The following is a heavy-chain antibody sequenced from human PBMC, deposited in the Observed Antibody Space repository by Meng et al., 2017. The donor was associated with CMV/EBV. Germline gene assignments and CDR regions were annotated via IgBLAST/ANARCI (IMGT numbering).Heavy chain of an antibody. D-gene: IGHD3-16*01. J-gene: IGHJ5*02. Sequence: RGGSGAEYFRPRGSLRLSWGAFGFTVSSNYISWVRQAPGKGLEWVSVIYSGGSTYYADSVKGRFTISRDNSKNTLYLQMNSLRAEDTAVYYCARDNWGLGWFDPWGQGTLVTVSS. V-gene: IGHV3-53*01. CDR1: GFTVSSNY. CDR3: ARDNWGLGWFDP. CDR2: IYSGGST.